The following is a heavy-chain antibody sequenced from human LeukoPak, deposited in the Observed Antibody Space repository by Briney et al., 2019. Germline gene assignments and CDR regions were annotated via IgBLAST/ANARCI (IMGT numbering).Heavy chain of an antibody. Sequence: ASVKVSCKVSGYTLTKLSMHWVRQAPGKGLEWMGGFDPEDGETIYAQKFQGRVTMTEDTSTDTAYMELSSLRSEDTAVYCCATRMYSSGSYSYYFDYWGQGTLVTVSS. J-gene: IGHJ4*02. D-gene: IGHD3-10*01. CDR2: FDPEDGET. V-gene: IGHV1-24*01. CDR1: GYTLTKLS. CDR3: ATRMYSSGSYSYYFDY.